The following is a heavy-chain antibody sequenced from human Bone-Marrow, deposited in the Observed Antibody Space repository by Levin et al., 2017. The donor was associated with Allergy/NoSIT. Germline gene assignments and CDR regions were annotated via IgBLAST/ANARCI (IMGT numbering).Heavy chain of an antibody. Sequence: TWVRQAPGPGLEWMGWVSAYSGNTNYALNLQDRVTMTTDTATNTAYMELTSLRSDDTAIYYCAGGHFPYYYYRMDVWGQGTTVVVSS. V-gene: IGHV1-18*01. CDR2: VSAYSGNT. CDR3: AGGHFPYYYYRMDV. J-gene: IGHJ6*02.